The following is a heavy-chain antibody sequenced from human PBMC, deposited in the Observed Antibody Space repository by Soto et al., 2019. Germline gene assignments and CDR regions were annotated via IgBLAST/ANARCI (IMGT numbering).Heavy chain of an antibody. CDR2: ISSSSSYI. CDR3: ARGWYPYLGNLLTIPKFDP. Sequence: GGSLRLSCAASGFTFSSYSMKWVRQAPGKGREWVSSISSSSSYIYYADSVKGRFTISRDNAKNSLYLQMNSLRAEDTAVYYCARGWYPYLGNLLTIPKFDPWGQGTLVTVSS. CDR1: GFTFSSYS. D-gene: IGHD2-15*01. V-gene: IGHV3-21*01. J-gene: IGHJ5*02.